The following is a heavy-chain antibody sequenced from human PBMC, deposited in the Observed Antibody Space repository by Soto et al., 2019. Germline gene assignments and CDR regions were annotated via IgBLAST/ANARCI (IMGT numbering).Heavy chain of an antibody. V-gene: IGHV3-74*01. CDR1: GFVFTNFW. CDR3: AKDSWYFDL. CDR2: IDTSGHST. Sequence: SLRLSCDASGFVFTNFWMHWVRHVPGKGLVWVARIDTSGHSTNYAESVKGRFTISRDNAKNTVSLQMNSLRVEDTGVYYCAKDSWYFDLWSQGSQVTVSS. D-gene: IGHD6-13*01. J-gene: IGHJ4*02.